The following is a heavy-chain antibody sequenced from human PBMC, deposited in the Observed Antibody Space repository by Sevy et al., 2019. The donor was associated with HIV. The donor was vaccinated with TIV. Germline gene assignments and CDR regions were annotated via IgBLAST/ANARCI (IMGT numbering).Heavy chain of an antibody. D-gene: IGHD3-10*01. CDR2: TYYRSKWYN. J-gene: IGHJ6*02. CDR1: GDSVFSNSAA. Sequence: SQTISLTCAISGDSVFSNSAAWNWIRQSPSRGLEWLGRTYYRSKWYNDYAVSVKSRITINPDTSKNQFSLQLNSVTPEDTSVYYCARGDYYGSGGSYYYYYGMDVWGQGTTVTVSS. CDR3: ARGDYYGSGGSYYYYYGMDV. V-gene: IGHV6-1*01.